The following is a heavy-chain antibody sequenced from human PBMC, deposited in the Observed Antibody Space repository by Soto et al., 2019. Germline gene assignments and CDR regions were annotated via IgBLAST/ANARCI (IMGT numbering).Heavy chain of an antibody. J-gene: IGHJ6*03. CDR1: GGSITVSNYY. CDR2: IYYSGST. CDR3: ASIYCGGGRCYGYYYLDV. Sequence: SETLSLTCTVSGGSITVSNYYWGWIRQPPGKGLEWIGSIYYSGSTYYNPSLESRVTISGDTSKNQFSLKLRSVTAADTAVYYCASIYCGGGRCYGYYYLDVWGKGTTVTVSS. D-gene: IGHD2-15*01. V-gene: IGHV4-39*01.